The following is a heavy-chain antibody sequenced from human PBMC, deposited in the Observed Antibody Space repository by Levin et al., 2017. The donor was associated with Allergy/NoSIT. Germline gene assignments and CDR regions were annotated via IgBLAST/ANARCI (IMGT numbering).Heavy chain of an antibody. D-gene: IGHD1-26*01. CDR3: ARDIGVGSTRGGGY. CDR1: GYTFTSYG. J-gene: IGHJ4*02. Sequence: ASVKVSCTASGYTFTSYGISWVRQAPGQGLEWMGWISADNGNTNYAQKFQGRVTMTTDTSTSTAYMELRSLRSDDTAMYYCARDIGVGSTRGGGYWGQGTLVTVSS. V-gene: IGHV1-18*01. CDR2: ISADNGNT.